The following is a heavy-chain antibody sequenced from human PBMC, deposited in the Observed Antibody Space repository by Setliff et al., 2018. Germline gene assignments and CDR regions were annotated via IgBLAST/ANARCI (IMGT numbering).Heavy chain of an antibody. CDR1: GFTFSRFG. D-gene: IGHD1-1*01. V-gene: IGHV3-30*02. Sequence: AGGSLRLSCAASGFTFSRFGMHWVRQAPGKGLEWVAFIRYDGSYKYYEDSVKGRFTISRDNSENTLDLQMNSLRVEDTALYYCAKVKKQLIRGSGFDYWGQGTLVTVSS. CDR3: AKVKKQLIRGSGFDY. CDR2: IRYDGSYK. J-gene: IGHJ4*02.